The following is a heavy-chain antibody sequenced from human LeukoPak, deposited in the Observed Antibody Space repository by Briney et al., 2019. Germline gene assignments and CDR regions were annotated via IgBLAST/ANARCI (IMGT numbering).Heavy chain of an antibody. Sequence: ASVKVSCTVSGYTLTELSMHWVRQAPGKGLEWMGGFNPEDGETIYAQKFQGRVTMTEDTSTDTAYVELSSLRSEDTAVYYCATYTPGGVIVKYYFDYWGQGTLVTVSS. V-gene: IGHV1-24*01. D-gene: IGHD3-16*02. CDR1: GYTLTELS. J-gene: IGHJ4*02. CDR2: FNPEDGET. CDR3: ATYTPGGVIVKYYFDY.